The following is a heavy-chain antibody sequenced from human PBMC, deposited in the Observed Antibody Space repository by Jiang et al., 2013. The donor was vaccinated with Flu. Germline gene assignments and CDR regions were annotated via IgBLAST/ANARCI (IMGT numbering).Heavy chain of an antibody. CDR2: VNCNSGGT. V-gene: IGHV1-2*04. CDR3: ARVSSMGSSLYYFDN. Sequence: GAEVKKPGASVKVSCKASGYTFTGYHIHWVRQAPGQGLEWMGWVNCNSGGTNYAQKFQGWVTMTRDTSINTAYMELSRLKSDDTAVYYCARVSSMGSSLYYFDNWGQGTLVTVSS. CDR1: GYTFTGYH. J-gene: IGHJ4*02. D-gene: IGHD6-13*01.